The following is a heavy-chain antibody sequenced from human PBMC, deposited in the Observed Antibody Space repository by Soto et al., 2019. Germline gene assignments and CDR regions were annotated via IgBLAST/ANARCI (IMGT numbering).Heavy chain of an antibody. CDR1: GGSISSYY. CDR2: IYYSGST. CDR3: ARGTKGGTIFGVVSTIRREYWFDP. D-gene: IGHD3-3*01. Sequence: LSLTCTVSGGSISSYYWSWIRQPPGKGLEWIGYIYYSGSTNYNPSLKSRVTISVDTSKNQFSLKLSSVTAADTAVYYCARGTKGGTIFGVVSTIRREYWFDPWGQGTLVTVSS. J-gene: IGHJ5*02. V-gene: IGHV4-59*01.